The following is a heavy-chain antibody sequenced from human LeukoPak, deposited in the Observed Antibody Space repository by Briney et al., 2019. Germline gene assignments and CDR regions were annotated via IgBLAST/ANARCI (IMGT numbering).Heavy chain of an antibody. CDR3: ARDRYSGNLNADY. D-gene: IGHD1-26*01. J-gene: IGHJ4*02. V-gene: IGHV1-2*02. Sequence: ASVTVSCTGSGYTFTGCYIHWVRQAPGRGLEWMGWVNPNTGDTNYSQNFQGRGSMTRDTSISTAYMELSRLRYDDTAVYFCARDRYSGNLNADYWGQGTLVTVSS. CDR1: GYTFTGCY. CDR2: VNPNTGDT.